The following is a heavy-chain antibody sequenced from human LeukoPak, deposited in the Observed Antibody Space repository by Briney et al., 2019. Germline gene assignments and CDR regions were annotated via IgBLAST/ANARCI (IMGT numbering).Heavy chain of an antibody. CDR1: GFTFSSYG. Sequence: GGSLRLSCAASGFTFSSYGMHWVRQAPGKGLEWVAVIWYGGSNKYYADSVKGRFTIPRDNSKNTLYLQMNSLRAEDTAVYYCAKQPRSSGAFDIWGQGTMVTVSS. V-gene: IGHV3-33*08. J-gene: IGHJ3*02. CDR3: AKQPRSSGAFDI. CDR2: IWYGGSNK. D-gene: IGHD6-6*01.